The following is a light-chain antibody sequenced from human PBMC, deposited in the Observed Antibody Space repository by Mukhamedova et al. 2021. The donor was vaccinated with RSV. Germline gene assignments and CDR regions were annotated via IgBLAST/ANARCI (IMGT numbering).Light chain of an antibody. J-gene: IGKJ4*01. Sequence: WYQRRVHGKAPKLLIYDASNLETGVPSRFSGSGSGTDFTFTISSVQPEDSATYYCEQYDNLLTFGGGTKVEIK. CDR3: EQYDNLLT. CDR2: DAS. V-gene: IGKV1-33*01.